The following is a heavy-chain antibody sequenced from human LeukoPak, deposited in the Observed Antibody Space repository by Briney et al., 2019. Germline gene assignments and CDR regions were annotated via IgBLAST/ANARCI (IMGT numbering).Heavy chain of an antibody. CDR3: AKDVRFLEWLLSY. J-gene: IGHJ4*02. CDR1: GFTFSSYG. D-gene: IGHD3-3*01. Sequence: GGSLRLSCAASGFTFSSYGMHWVRQAPGKGLEWVAVISYDGSNKSYADSVKGRFTISRDNSKNTLYLQMNSLRAEDTAVYYCAKDVRFLEWLLSYWGQGTLVTVSS. CDR2: ISYDGSNK. V-gene: IGHV3-30*18.